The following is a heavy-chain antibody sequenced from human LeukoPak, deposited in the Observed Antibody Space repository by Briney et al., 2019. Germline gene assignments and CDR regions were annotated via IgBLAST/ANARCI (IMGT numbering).Heavy chain of an antibody. CDR1: GFTFDDYA. CDR2: ISWNSGSI. J-gene: IGHJ4*02. V-gene: IGHV3-9*01. D-gene: IGHD3-22*01. CDR3: AKDMGGYYDSFDY. Sequence: GRPLRLSCAASGFTFDDYAMHWVRQAPGKGLEWVSGISWNSGSIGYADSVKGRFTISRDNAKNSLYLQMNSLRAEDTALYYCAKDMGGYYDSFDYWGQGTLVTVSS.